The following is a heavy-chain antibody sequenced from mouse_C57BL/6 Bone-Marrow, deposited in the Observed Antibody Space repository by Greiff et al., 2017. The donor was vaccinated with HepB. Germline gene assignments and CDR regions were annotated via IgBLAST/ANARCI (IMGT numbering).Heavy chain of an antibody. V-gene: IGHV2-6*01. Sequence: VQVVESGPGLVAPSQSLSITCTVSGFSLTSYGVDGVRQSPGKGLEWLGVIWGVGSTNYNSALKSRLSISKDNSKSQVFLKMNSLQTDDTAIYYCAIYDGFTGGFAYWGQGTLVTVSA. CDR1: GFSLTSYG. CDR3: AIYDGFTGGFAY. CDR2: IWGVGST. D-gene: IGHD2-3*01. J-gene: IGHJ3*01.